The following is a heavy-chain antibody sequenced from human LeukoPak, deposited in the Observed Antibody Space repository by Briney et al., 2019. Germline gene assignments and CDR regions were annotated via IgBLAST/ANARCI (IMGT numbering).Heavy chain of an antibody. Sequence: ASVKVSCKASGYTFTSYGISWVRQAPGQGLEWMGWISTYNGDTNYAQKLQGRVTMTTDTSTNTAYMELRSLRSDDTAVYYCARDQNIVVVPAAIGGYFFDYWGQGTLVTVSS. D-gene: IGHD2-2*02. V-gene: IGHV1-18*01. CDR3: ARDQNIVVVPAAIGGYFFDY. J-gene: IGHJ4*02. CDR2: ISTYNGDT. CDR1: GYTFTSYG.